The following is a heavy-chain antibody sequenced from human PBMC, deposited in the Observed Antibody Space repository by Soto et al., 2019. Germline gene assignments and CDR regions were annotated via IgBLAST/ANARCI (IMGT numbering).Heavy chain of an antibody. CDR2: IHWDDDK. V-gene: IGHV2-5*02. CDR1: GFSLSTSGVG. J-gene: IGHJ4*02. CDR3: AHRRFWGTVTDFDY. Sequence: QITLKESGPPLVKPTQTLTLTCTFSGFSLSTSGVGVGWIRQPPGKALEWLALIHWDDDKRYSPSLKSRLTITKDTSKSQVVLTMTNMDPVDTATYYCAHRRFWGTVTDFDYWGQGTLVTVSS. D-gene: IGHD4-17*01.